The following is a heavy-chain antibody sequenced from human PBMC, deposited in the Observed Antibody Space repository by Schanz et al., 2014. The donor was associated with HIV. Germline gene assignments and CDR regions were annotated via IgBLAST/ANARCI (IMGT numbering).Heavy chain of an antibody. D-gene: IGHD3-3*01. CDR3: ARDYRFLQEYYYGMDV. V-gene: IGHV3-74*01. CDR2: INSDGSST. J-gene: IGHJ6*02. Sequence: DVQLVESGGGLVKPGGSLRLSCVASGFTFSGYWMHWVRRAPGKGLVWVSRINSDGSSTTYADYVKGRFTISRDNAKNTLYLQMNSLRAEDTAVYYCARDYRFLQEYYYGMDVWGQGTTVSVS. CDR1: GFTFSGYW.